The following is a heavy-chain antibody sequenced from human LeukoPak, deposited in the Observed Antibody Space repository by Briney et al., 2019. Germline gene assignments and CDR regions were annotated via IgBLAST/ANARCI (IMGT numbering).Heavy chain of an antibody. CDR3: ARRSGIAVAGAFDY. Sequence: GGSPRLSCAGSGFTLSSNWMHWVRQAPGKGLEWVSGISGSGDSTYYADSVKGRFTISRDNSKNTLYLQMNSLRAEDTAVYYCARRSGIAVAGAFDYWGQGTLVTVSS. D-gene: IGHD6-19*01. CDR1: GFTLSSNW. CDR2: ISGSGDST. J-gene: IGHJ4*02. V-gene: IGHV3-23*01.